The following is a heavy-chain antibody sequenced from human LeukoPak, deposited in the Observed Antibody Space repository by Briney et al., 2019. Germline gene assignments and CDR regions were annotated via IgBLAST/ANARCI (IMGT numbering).Heavy chain of an antibody. CDR2: IYYSGST. CDR3: ATGPYSSSWYGGFDY. Sequence: LQTLSLTRPFSWGSLRRGGFYWSWVRPPPGEGPGWVGYIYYSGSTYYNPSLKSRVTISVDTSKDQFSLKLSSVTAADTAVYYCATGPYSSSWYGGFDYWGQGTLVTVSS. V-gene: IGHV4-31*03. J-gene: IGHJ4*02. CDR1: WGSLRRGGFY. D-gene: IGHD6-13*01.